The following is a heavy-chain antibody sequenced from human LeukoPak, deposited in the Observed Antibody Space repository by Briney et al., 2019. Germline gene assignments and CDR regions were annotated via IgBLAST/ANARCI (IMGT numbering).Heavy chain of an antibody. D-gene: IGHD3-10*01. J-gene: IGHJ4*02. CDR2: ISYDGSNK. Sequence: GGSLRLSCAASGFTFSSYAMHWVRQAPGKGLEWVAVISYDGSNKYYADSVKGRFTISRDNSKNTLYLQMNSLRPEDTAVYYCAKADYDSGSYSPIRWGQGTLVTVSS. CDR1: GFTFSSYA. CDR3: AKADYDSGSYSPIR. V-gene: IGHV3-30-3*01.